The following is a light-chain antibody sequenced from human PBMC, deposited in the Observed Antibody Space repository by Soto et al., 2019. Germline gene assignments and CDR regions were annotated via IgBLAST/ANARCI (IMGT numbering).Light chain of an antibody. J-gene: IGKJ5*01. CDR1: QSVHTF. V-gene: IGKV3-11*01. CDR2: GAS. CDR3: HQRSNWPPDT. Sequence: EIVMTQSPATLSVSPGERATLSCRASQSVHTFLAWYQQKPGQAPRLLIYGASTRATGVPARFSGSGSGTDFTLTISSLEPEDFAVYYCHQRSNWPPDTFGQGTRLEIK.